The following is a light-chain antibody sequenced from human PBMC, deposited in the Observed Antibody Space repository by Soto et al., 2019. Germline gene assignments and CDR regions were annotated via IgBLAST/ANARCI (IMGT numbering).Light chain of an antibody. CDR1: QSVSSYF. CDR2: GAS. V-gene: IGKV3-20*01. CDR3: QQYGSSAPIT. Sequence: EIALTQCPGTLSLSQGERATLSCRASQSVSSYFLAWYQQKPGQAPRLLIYGASIRATGIPDRFSGSGSETDFTLTISRLEPEDFALYYCQQYGSSAPITFGQGTRLEI. J-gene: IGKJ5*01.